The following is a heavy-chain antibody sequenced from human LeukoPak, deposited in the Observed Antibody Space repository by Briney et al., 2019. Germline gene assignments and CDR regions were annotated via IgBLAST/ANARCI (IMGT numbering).Heavy chain of an antibody. Sequence: SGTLSLTCTVSGGSISSGGYYWRWLRQHPGKGLEWIGYIYYSGSTYYNPSLKSRVTISVDTSKNQFSLKLSSVTAADTAVYYCARDGGYSGYGIFDYWGQGTLVTVSS. J-gene: IGHJ4*02. CDR3: ARDGGYSGYGIFDY. V-gene: IGHV4-31*03. D-gene: IGHD5-12*01. CDR2: IYYSGST. CDR1: GGSISSGGYY.